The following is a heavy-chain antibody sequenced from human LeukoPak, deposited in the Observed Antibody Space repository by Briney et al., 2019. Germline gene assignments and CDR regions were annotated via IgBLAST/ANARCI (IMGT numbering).Heavy chain of an antibody. J-gene: IGHJ4*02. CDR3: ARVAGSIDY. CDR1: GYSFTTYD. Sequence: GASVKVTRKASGYSFTTYDINWVRQATGQGLEWMGWMNLKSGYTGYAQKFQGRVTITRDTSTSTVYMELSSLRSEDTAVYYCARVAGSIDYWGQGTLVTVSP. D-gene: IGHD1-26*01. V-gene: IGHV1-8*03. CDR2: MNLKSGYT.